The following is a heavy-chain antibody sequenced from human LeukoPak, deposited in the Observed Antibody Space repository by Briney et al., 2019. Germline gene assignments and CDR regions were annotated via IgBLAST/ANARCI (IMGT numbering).Heavy chain of an antibody. Sequence: GGSLRLSCAASGFTFSSYAMSWVRQAPGKGLEWVSAISGSSSYIYYADSVKGRFTISRDNAKNSLYLQMNSLRAEDTAVYYCARGGPDIWGQGTMVTVSS. CDR1: GFTFSSYA. CDR3: ARGGPDI. CDR2: ISGSSSYI. V-gene: IGHV3-21*01. J-gene: IGHJ3*02.